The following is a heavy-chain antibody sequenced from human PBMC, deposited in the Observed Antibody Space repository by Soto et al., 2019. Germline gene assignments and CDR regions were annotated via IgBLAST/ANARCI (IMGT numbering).Heavy chain of an antibody. J-gene: IGHJ6*01. CDR3: AKSDLRFLEWLLNGMDV. CDR2: ISYDGSNK. CDR1: GFTFSSYG. D-gene: IGHD3-3*01. Sequence: QVQLVESGGGVVQPGRSLRLSCAASGFTFSSYGMHWVRQAPGKGLEWVAVISYDGSNKYYADSVKGRFTISRDNSKNTLYLQMNSLRAEDTAVYYCAKSDLRFLEWLLNGMDVW. V-gene: IGHV3-30*18.